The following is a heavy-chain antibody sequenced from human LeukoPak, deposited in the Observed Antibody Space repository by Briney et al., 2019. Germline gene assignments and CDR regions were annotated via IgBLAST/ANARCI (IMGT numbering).Heavy chain of an antibody. CDR3: AKSGESGGWYPWYFDY. D-gene: IGHD6-19*01. V-gene: IGHV3-23*01. Sequence: PGGSLRLSCAASGFTFSSYAMSWVRQAPGKGLEWASAISGSGGSTYYADSVKGRFTISRDNSKNTLYLQMNSLRAEDTAVYYCAKSGESGGWYPWYFDYWGQGTLVTVSS. CDR1: GFTFSSYA. J-gene: IGHJ4*02. CDR2: ISGSGGST.